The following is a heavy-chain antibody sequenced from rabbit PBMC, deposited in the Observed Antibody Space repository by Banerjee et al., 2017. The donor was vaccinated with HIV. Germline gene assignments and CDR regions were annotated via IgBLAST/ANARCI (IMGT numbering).Heavy chain of an antibody. V-gene: IGHV1S45*01. CDR3: ARDSRGWEGYVFHF. J-gene: IGHJ4*01. Sequence: QEQLEESGGDLVKPGASLTLTCTASGFSFSSSYYMCWVRQAPGKGLEWIACIDAGSSGSTYYASWAKGRFTTSKTSSTTVTLQMTSLTAADTATYFCARDSRGWEGYVFHFWGPGTLVTV. CDR2: IDAGSSGST. CDR1: GFSFSSSYY. D-gene: IGHD4-1*01.